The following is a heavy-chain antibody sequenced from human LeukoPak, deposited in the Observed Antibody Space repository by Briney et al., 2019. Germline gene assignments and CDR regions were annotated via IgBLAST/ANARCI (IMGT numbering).Heavy chain of an antibody. J-gene: IGHJ6*03. CDR2: IYYSGST. D-gene: IGHD6-19*01. CDR3: ARVSGQFYFYYYMDV. Sequence: SETLSLTCTVSGGSIRSSSYYWGWIRQPPGKGLEWIGSIYYSGSTYYNPSLKSRVTISVDTSKNQFSLRLSSVTAADTAVYYCARVSGQFYFYYYMDVWGKGTTVTISS. V-gene: IGHV4-39*01. CDR1: GGSIRSSSYY.